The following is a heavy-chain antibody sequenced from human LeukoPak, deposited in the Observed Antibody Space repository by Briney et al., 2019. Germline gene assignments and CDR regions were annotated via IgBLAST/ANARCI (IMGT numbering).Heavy chain of an antibody. CDR3: ARNLAAIGGFDY. Sequence: SETLSLTCTVSGGSISSYYWSWIRQSPGKGLEWIGEIYHTGSTNYNPSLQSRVTISVDKSKKQFSLKLNSVTAADTAVYYCARNLAAIGGFDYWGQGTLVTVSS. CDR1: GGSISSYY. V-gene: IGHV4-59*12. CDR2: IYHTGST. D-gene: IGHD3-16*01. J-gene: IGHJ4*02.